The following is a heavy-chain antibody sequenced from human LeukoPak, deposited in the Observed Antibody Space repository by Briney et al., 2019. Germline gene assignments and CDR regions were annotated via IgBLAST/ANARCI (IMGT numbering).Heavy chain of an antibody. D-gene: IGHD6-13*01. J-gene: IGHJ4*02. V-gene: IGHV3-21*01. CDR2: ISSSSSYI. CDR3: AREGAAGTCIY. CDR1: GFTFSSYS. Sequence: PGGSLRLSCAASGFTFSSYSMNWVRQASGKGLEWASSISSSSSYIYYTDSVKGRFTISRDNAKNSLYLQMNSLRAEDTAVYYCAREGAAGTCIYWGQGTLVTVSS.